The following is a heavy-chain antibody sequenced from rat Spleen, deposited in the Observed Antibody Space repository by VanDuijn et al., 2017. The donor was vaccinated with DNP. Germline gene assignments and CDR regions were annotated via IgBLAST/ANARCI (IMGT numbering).Heavy chain of an antibody. Sequence: EVQLVESGGGLVQPGRSLKLSCAASGFTFSNYGMAWVRQAPTKGLEWVASITNSGGSTYYRDSVKGRFTISRDNAKSTRYLQMDSLRSEDTATYYCTTGGAFAYWGQGTLVTVSS. V-gene: IGHV5-27*01. CDR3: TTGGAFAY. J-gene: IGHJ3*01. CDR2: ITNSGGST. CDR1: GFTFSNYG. D-gene: IGHD5-1*01.